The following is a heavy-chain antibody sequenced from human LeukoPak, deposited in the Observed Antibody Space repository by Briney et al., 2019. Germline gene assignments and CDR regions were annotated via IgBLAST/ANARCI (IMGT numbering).Heavy chain of an antibody. Sequence: TGGSLRLSCAASGFTFGSYAMSWVRQAPGKGLEWVSAISGSGGSTYYADSVKGRFTISRDNSKNTLYLQMNSLRAEDTAVYYCAKDYLPYYDILTGYQTFAFDIWGQGTMVTVSS. J-gene: IGHJ3*02. D-gene: IGHD3-9*01. V-gene: IGHV3-23*01. CDR3: AKDYLPYYDILTGYQTFAFDI. CDR1: GFTFGSYA. CDR2: ISGSGGST.